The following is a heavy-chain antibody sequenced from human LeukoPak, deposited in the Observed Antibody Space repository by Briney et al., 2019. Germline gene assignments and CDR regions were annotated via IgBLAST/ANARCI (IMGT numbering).Heavy chain of an antibody. D-gene: IGHD3-22*01. V-gene: IGHV1-2*02. CDR1: GYTFIDHY. Sequence: ASVKVSCKPSGYTFIDHYLHWVRQAPGQGLESLGWIDPDTGDTNYPQKFQGRLTMTWDTSSSTAYMELNRLRSDDTAVYYCARAGHNSNSGGYDFWGLGTLVTVSS. CDR3: ARAGHNSNSGGYDF. J-gene: IGHJ4*02. CDR2: IDPDTGDT.